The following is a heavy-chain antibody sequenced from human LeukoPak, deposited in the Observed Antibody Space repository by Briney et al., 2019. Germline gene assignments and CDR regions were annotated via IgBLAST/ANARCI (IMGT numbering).Heavy chain of an antibody. CDR1: GFTVTTNY. D-gene: IGHD3-10*01. Sequence: QAGGSLRLSCAASGFTVTTNYMSWVRQAPGKGLEWVSVIYRDDSSYYADSVKGRFTISRDNSKNTLYLQMHSLRAEDTAVYYCARDSGTTGEVKFDPWGQGTLVTVSS. CDR2: IYRDDSS. V-gene: IGHV3-53*01. J-gene: IGHJ5*02. CDR3: ARDSGTTGEVKFDP.